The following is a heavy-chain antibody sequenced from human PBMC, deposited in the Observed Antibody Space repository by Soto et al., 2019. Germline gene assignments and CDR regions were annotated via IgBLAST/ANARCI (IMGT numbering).Heavy chain of an antibody. J-gene: IGHJ3*02. CDR3: ARALTISHWGTDAFDI. CDR2: IYPGDSDT. D-gene: IGHD3-3*01. Sequence: GESLKISCKGSGYSFTSYWIGWVRQMPGKGLEWMGIIYPGDSDTRYSPSFQGQVTISADKSISTAYLQWSSLKASDTAMYYCARALTISHWGTDAFDIWGQGTMVTVSS. CDR1: GYSFTSYW. V-gene: IGHV5-51*01.